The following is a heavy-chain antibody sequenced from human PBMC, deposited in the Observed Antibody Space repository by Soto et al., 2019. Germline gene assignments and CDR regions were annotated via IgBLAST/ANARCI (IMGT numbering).Heavy chain of an antibody. J-gene: IGHJ6*02. D-gene: IGHD6-13*01. CDR2: IIPIFGTA. CDR1: GGTFSSYA. Sequence: QVQLVQSGAEVKKPGSSVKVSCKASGGTFSSYAISWVRQAPGQGLEWMGGIIPIFGTANYAQKFQGRVTITADESTSTAYMELSSLRSEDTAVYYCARPAIAAAGTYYYYYGMDVWGQGTTVTVSS. V-gene: IGHV1-69*12. CDR3: ARPAIAAAGTYYYYYGMDV.